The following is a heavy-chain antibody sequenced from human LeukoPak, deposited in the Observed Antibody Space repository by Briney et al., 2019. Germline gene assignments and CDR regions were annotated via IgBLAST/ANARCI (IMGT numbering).Heavy chain of an antibody. CDR1: GYTFTSYY. CDR3: AKAYYYGIDV. V-gene: IGHV1-46*01. Sequence: ASVKVSCKASGYTFTSYYMHWVRQAPGQGLEWMGIINPSGGSTNYAQKFQGRVTMTRDTSTSTFYMELSSLGSEDTAVYYCAKAYYYGIDVWGQGTTVTVSS. CDR2: INPSGGST. J-gene: IGHJ6*02.